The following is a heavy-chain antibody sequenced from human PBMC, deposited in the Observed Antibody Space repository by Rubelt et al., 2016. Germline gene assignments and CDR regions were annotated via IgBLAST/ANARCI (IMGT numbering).Heavy chain of an antibody. J-gene: IGHJ4*02. V-gene: IGHV1-2*02. CDR1: GYTFTSYA. D-gene: IGHD3-16*01. CDR2: INPDSGGT. CDR3: ARALGEVTPGY. Sequence: QVQLVQPGSELRKPAASVKVSCKASGYTFTSYAMHWVRQAPGQGLEWMGWINPDSGGTNYAQKFQCRVTMNRDRSSSTAYMELNRLTSDDTAVYYCARALGEVTPGYWGQGTLVTVSS.